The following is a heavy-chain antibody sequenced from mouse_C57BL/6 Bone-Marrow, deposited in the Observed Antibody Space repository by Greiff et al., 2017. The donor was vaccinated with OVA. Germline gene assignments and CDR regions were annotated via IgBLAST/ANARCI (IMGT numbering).Heavy chain of an antibody. Sequence: VQLKQSGAELVRPGASVKLSCTASGFNIKDDYMHWVKQRPEQGLEWIGWIDPENGDTEYASKFQGKATITADTSSNTAYLQLSSLTSEDTAVYYCTTPSLPWFAYWGQGTLVTVSA. CDR2: IDPENGDT. J-gene: IGHJ3*01. CDR1: GFNIKDDY. V-gene: IGHV14-4*01. CDR3: TTPSLPWFAY.